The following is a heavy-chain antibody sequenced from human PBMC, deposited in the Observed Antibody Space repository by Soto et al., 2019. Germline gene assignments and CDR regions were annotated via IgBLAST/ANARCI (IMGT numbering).Heavy chain of an antibody. V-gene: IGHV3-53*01. CDR3: VRPLSSGRNYGKDV. J-gene: IGHJ6*02. CDR2: IYYNGTT. CDR1: GLTVGDNY. Sequence: GGSLRLSCAASGLTVGDNYMSWVRQAPGMGLEWASAIYYNGTTYYADSVKGRFTISRDTSKNTLSLQMDSLRVEDTAVYYCVRPLSSGRNYGKDVWGQGTTVPVSS. D-gene: IGHD3-10*01.